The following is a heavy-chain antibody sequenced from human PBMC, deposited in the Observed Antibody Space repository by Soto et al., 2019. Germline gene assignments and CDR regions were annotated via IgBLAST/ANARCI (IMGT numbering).Heavy chain of an antibody. CDR3: ARDGSTVTTNYHYAMDV. D-gene: IGHD4-17*01. Sequence: LRLSCAASGFTFTRYSMNWVRQAPGKGLEWVSYIHSGGSRIYYADSVKGRFTISRDNTKNSLYLQMNSLRAEDTAVYYCARDGSTVTTNYHYAMDVWGQGTTVTVSS. J-gene: IGHJ6*02. CDR2: IHSGGSRI. V-gene: IGHV3-48*04. CDR1: GFTFTRYS.